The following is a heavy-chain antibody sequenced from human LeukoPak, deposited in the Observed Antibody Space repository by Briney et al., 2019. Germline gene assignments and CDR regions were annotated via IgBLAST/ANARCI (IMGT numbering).Heavy chain of an antibody. J-gene: IGHJ6*03. D-gene: IGHD3-10*01. V-gene: IGHV3-66*02. Sequence: GGSLRLSCAASGFTVSSSYMSWVRQAPGKGLEWVSVIYISGSTYYADSVKGRFTISRDNSKNTLYLQMNSLRAEDTAVYYCARGEYCYYYYLDVWGKGTTVTVSS. CDR2: IYISGST. CDR1: GFTVSSSY. CDR3: ARGEYCYYYYLDV.